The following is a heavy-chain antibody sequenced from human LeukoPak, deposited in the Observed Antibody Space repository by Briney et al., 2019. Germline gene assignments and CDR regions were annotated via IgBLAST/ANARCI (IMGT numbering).Heavy chain of an antibody. V-gene: IGHV3-64D*06. Sequence: GGSLRLSCSASGFTFKKYAMHWVRQAPGKGLEYVSAINSNGGRTYYADSVKGRFTISRDNSKNTLFLQMSSLRVEDTAVYYCAREDTTAGYYYYGMDVWGQGTTVTVSS. CDR2: INSNGGRT. D-gene: IGHD4-11*01. CDR3: AREDTTAGYYYYGMDV. CDR1: GFTFKKYA. J-gene: IGHJ6*02.